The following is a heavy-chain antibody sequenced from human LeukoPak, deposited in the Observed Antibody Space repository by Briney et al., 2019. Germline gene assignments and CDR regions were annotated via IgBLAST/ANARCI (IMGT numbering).Heavy chain of an antibody. V-gene: IGHV3-21*01. Sequence: GGSLRLSCAASGFTFSSYSMNWVRQAPGKGLEWVSSISSSSSYIYYADSVKGRFTISRDNSKNTLYLQMNSLRAEDTAVYYCAKDIVGATLDYWGQGTLVTVSS. J-gene: IGHJ4*02. CDR2: ISSSSSYI. CDR1: GFTFSSYS. CDR3: AKDIVGATLDY. D-gene: IGHD1-26*01.